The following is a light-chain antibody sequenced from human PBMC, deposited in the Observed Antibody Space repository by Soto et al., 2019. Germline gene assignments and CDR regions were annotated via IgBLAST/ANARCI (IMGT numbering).Light chain of an antibody. CDR2: DAS. CDR1: QSVSSY. CDR3: QQRSNWRPHT. V-gene: IGKV3-11*01. J-gene: IGKJ2*01. Sequence: EIVLTQSPATLPLSPGERATLSCRASQSVSSYLAWYQQKPGQAPRLLIYDASNRATGIPARFSGSGSGTDFTLTISSLEPEDFAVYYYQQRSNWRPHTFGQGTKLEIK.